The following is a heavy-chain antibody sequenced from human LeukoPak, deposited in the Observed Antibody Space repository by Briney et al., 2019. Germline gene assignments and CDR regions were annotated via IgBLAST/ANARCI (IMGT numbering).Heavy chain of an antibody. Sequence: PSETLSLTCAVYGGSFSGYYWSWIRQPPGKGLEWIGEINHSGSTNYNPSLKSRVTISVDTSKNQFSLKLSSVTAADTAVYYCARRLVVVVVAATWPRRSRRFDPWGQGTLVTVSS. CDR2: INHSGST. J-gene: IGHJ5*02. CDR3: ARRLVVVVVAATWPRRSRRFDP. V-gene: IGHV4-34*01. D-gene: IGHD2-15*01. CDR1: GGSFSGYY.